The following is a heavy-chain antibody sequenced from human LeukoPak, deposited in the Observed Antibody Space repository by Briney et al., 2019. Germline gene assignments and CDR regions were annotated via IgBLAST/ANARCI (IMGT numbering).Heavy chain of an antibody. D-gene: IGHD1-26*01. CDR1: GGSISSGDYY. CDR3: ARDRVGANWFDP. J-gene: IGHJ5*02. Sequence: SQSLSLTCTVSGGSISSGDYYWSWIRQPPGKGLEWIGYIYYSGSTNYNPSLKSRVTISVDTSKNQFSLKLSSVTAADTAVYYCARDRVGANWFDPWGQGTLVTVSS. V-gene: IGHV4-61*08. CDR2: IYYSGST.